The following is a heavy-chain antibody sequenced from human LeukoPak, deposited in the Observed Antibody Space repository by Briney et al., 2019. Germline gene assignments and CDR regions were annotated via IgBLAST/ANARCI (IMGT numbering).Heavy chain of an antibody. V-gene: IGHV4-39*01. CDR1: GGSISSSSYY. Sequence: SESLSLTCTVSGGSISSSSYYWGWNRQPPGKGLEWIGSIYYSGSTYYNPSLKSRVTISVDTSKNQFSLKLSSVTAADTAVYYCARHELTYYYGSGSYESNWFDPWGQGTLVTVSS. J-gene: IGHJ5*02. CDR2: IYYSGST. D-gene: IGHD3-10*01. CDR3: ARHELTYYYGSGSYESNWFDP.